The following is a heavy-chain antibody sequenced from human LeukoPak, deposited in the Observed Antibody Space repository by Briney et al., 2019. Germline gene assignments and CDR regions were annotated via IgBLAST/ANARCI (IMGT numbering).Heavy chain of an antibody. CDR2: IYYSGST. CDR1: GGSISSYY. CDR3: ARHAYRFDPYWSDP. V-gene: IGHV4-59*08. J-gene: IGHJ5*02. Sequence: PSETLSLTCTVSGGSISSYYWSWIRQPPGKGLEWIGYIYYSGSTNYNPSLKSRVTISVDTSKNRFSLKLSSVTAADTAVYYCARHAYRFDPYWSDPWGQGTLVTVSS. D-gene: IGHD1-26*01.